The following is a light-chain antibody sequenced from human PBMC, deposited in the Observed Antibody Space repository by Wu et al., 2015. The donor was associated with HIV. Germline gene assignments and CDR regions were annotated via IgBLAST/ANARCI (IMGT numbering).Light chain of an antibody. CDR2: ATS. V-gene: IGKV1-39*01. J-gene: IGKJ3*01. CDR3: QQTSI. Sequence: DIQMTQSPSSVSASVGDRVTITCRASQSITMSLNWYQQKPGKAPKLLIYATSSLQSGVPSRFSGSGSGTDFTLTISNLQPEDFATYYCQQTSIFGPGTKVDIK. CDR1: QSITMS.